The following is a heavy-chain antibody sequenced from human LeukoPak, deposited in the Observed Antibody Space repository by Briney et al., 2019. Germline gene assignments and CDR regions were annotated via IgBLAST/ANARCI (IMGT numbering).Heavy chain of an antibody. CDR1: GGSISSGDYY. Sequence: SETLSLTCTVSGGSISSGDYYWSWIRQPPGKGLEWIGYIYYSGRTNYNPSLKSRVTISVDTSKKQFSLNLTSVTAADTAVYYCARYSSAGLEYWGQGTLVTVSS. V-gene: IGHV4-61*08. D-gene: IGHD2-21*01. CDR3: ARYSSAGLEY. CDR2: IYYSGRT. J-gene: IGHJ4*02.